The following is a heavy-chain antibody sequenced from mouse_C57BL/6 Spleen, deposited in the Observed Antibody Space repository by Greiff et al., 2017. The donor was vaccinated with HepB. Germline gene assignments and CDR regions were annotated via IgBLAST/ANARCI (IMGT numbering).Heavy chain of an antibody. D-gene: IGHD2-1*01. CDR2: INPYNGDT. Sequence: VQLQQSGPELVKPGDSVKISCKASGYSFTGYFMNWVMQSHGKSLEWIGRINPYNGDTFYNQKFKGKATLTVDKSSSTAHMELRSLTSEDSAVYYCARTLYGNYGGYAMDDWGQGTSVTVSS. CDR1: GYSFTGYF. CDR3: ARTLYGNYGGYAMDD. V-gene: IGHV1-20*01. J-gene: IGHJ4*01.